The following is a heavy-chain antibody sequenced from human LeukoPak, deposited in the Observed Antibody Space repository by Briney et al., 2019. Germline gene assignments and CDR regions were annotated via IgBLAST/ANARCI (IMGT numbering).Heavy chain of an antibody. CDR3: ARGAGLRFLEWLSPAYYMDV. D-gene: IGHD3-3*01. Sequence: SETLSLTCTVSGYSISSGYYWGWIRQPPGKGLEWIGSIYHSGRTYYNPSLKSRVTISVDMSKNQFSLKLSSVTAADTAVYYCARGAGLRFLEWLSPAYYMDVWGKGTTVTVSS. J-gene: IGHJ6*03. V-gene: IGHV4-38-2*02. CDR2: IYHSGRT. CDR1: GYSISSGYY.